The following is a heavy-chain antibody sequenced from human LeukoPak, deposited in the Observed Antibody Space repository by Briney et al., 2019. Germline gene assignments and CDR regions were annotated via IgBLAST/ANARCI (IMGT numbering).Heavy chain of an antibody. CDR1: GGSISSGGYY. J-gene: IGHJ4*02. CDR2: IYYSGST. Sequence: PSQTLSLTCTVSGGSISSGGYYWSWIRQHPGKGLEWIGYIYYSGSTYYNPSLKSRVIISVDTSKNQFSLKLSSVTAADMAVYYCARTTVVAKYFDYWGQGTLVTVSS. D-gene: IGHD4-23*01. CDR3: ARTTVVAKYFDY. V-gene: IGHV4-31*03.